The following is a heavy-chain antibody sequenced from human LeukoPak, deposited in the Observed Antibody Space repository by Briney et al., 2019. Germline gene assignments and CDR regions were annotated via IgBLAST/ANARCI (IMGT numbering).Heavy chain of an antibody. Sequence: GGSLRLSCAASGFTFSSYEMNWVRQAPGKGLEWVSYISSSSSCIYYADSVKGRFTISRDNAENSLYLQMNSLRAEDTAVYYCARVSSWDPAFDYWGQGTLVTVSS. J-gene: IGHJ4*02. CDR3: ARVSSWDPAFDY. CDR2: ISSSSSCI. CDR1: GFTFSSYE. V-gene: IGHV3-21*05. D-gene: IGHD6-13*01.